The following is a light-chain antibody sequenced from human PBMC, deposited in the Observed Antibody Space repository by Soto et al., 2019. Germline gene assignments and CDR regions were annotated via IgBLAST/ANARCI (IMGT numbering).Light chain of an antibody. J-gene: IGKJ2*01. Sequence: EIVLTQSPGTLSLSPGERATLSCRASQSVSSSNLACYYQKPGQPPRLLIFGASSRATGIPDRFSGSGSGTDFTLTISRVEPEDFAMYYCQQYGGSTIFTFGQGTKVDIK. CDR1: QSVSSSN. V-gene: IGKV3-20*01. CDR2: GAS. CDR3: QQYGGSTIFT.